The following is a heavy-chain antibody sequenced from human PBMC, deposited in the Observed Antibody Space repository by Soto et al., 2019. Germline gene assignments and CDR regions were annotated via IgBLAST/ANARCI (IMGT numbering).Heavy chain of an antibody. CDR1: GFTFGDYA. Sequence: EVQLVESGGGLVQPGRSLRLSCTASGFTFGDYAMSWFRQAPGKGLEWVGFIRSKAYGGTTEYAASVKGRFTISRDDSKSIDYLQMNSLKTEDTAVYYCTRGVVPAATGGYYYYYMDVWGKGTTVTVSS. V-gene: IGHV3-49*03. CDR2: IRSKAYGGTT. CDR3: TRGVVPAATGGYYYYYMDV. D-gene: IGHD2-2*01. J-gene: IGHJ6*03.